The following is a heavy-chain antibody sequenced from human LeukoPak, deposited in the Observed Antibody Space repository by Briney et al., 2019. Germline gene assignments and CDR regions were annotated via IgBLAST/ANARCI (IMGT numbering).Heavy chain of an antibody. Sequence: GRSLRLSCAASGLTFSSHWMHWVSQAPGKGLVWVSPINSDGSITIYADFVKGRFTISRDNAKNTLYVQMSILRGEDTAVYYGSRAAYCSSNTCDSGDYPGMGVWGQGTTVTVSS. D-gene: IGHD2-2*01. CDR1: GLTFSSHW. CDR2: INSDGSIT. V-gene: IGHV3-74*01. CDR3: SRAAYCSSNTCDSGDYPGMGV. J-gene: IGHJ6*02.